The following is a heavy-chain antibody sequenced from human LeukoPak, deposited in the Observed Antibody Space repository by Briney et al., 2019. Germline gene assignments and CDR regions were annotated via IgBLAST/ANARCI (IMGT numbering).Heavy chain of an antibody. Sequence: PGGSLRLSCAASGFAFSDYYMSWIRQAPGKGLEWVSAIGGSGGSTYYADSVKGRFTISRDNSKNTLYLQMNSLRAEDTAVYYCARNHYITMIVVAALDIWGQGTMVTVSS. CDR2: IGGSGGST. D-gene: IGHD3-22*01. CDR1: GFAFSDYY. V-gene: IGHV3-23*01. J-gene: IGHJ3*02. CDR3: ARNHYITMIVVAALDI.